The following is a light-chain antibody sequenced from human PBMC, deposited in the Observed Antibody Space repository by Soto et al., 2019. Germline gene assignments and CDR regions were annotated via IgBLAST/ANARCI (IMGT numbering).Light chain of an antibody. CDR2: DVS. Sequence: QSVLTQPASVYGSPGQSITISCIGTSSNVGGNKYVSWYQQNPGKAPKLMICDVSNRPSGVSNRFSGSKSGNTASLTISGLQAEDEADYYCSAFTGSTYVFGTGTKVTVL. J-gene: IGLJ1*01. V-gene: IGLV2-14*01. CDR1: SSNVGGNKY. CDR3: SAFTGSTYV.